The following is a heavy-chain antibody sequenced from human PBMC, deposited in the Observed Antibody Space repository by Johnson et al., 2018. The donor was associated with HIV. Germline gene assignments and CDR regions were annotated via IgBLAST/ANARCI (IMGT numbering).Heavy chain of an antibody. V-gene: IGHV3-30*04. D-gene: IGHD6-6*01. CDR3: ARAERSSSGVDAFDI. Sequence: QVQLVESGGGVVQPGRSLRLSCAASGFTFSSYAMHWVRQAPGKGLEWVAVISYDGSNKYYADSVKGRFTISRDNSKNTLYLQMNSLRAEDTVVYYCARAERSSSGVDAFDIWGQGTMVTVSS. CDR2: ISYDGSNK. CDR1: GFTFSSYA. J-gene: IGHJ3*02.